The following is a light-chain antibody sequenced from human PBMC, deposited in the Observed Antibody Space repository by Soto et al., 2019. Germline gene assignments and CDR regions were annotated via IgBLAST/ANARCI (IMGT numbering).Light chain of an antibody. J-gene: IGKJ5*01. Sequence: DIQMTQSPSSLSASVGDRVTITCRASQSISSNLNWYQQKPGKAPKLLIYAASNLQSGVPSTFSGSGSGTDFTLTISSLQPEDFATYYCQQANSFPITFGQGTRLEI. V-gene: IGKV1-39*01. CDR2: AAS. CDR1: QSISSN. CDR3: QQANSFPIT.